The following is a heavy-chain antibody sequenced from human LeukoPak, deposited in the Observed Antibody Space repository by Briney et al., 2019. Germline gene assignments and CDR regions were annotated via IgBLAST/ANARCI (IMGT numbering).Heavy chain of an antibody. CDR3: AKTRGYCSGGTCSHMDV. CDR1: GFTFSSYG. D-gene: IGHD2-15*01. CDR2: TRYDGSNK. Sequence: GGSLRLSCAASGFTFSSYGMHWVRQAPGKGLEWVAFTRYDGSNKDYADSVKGRFTISRDNSKNTLYLQMNSLRAEDTAVYYCAKTRGYCSGGTCSHMDVWGKGTTVTVSS. V-gene: IGHV3-30*02. J-gene: IGHJ6*03.